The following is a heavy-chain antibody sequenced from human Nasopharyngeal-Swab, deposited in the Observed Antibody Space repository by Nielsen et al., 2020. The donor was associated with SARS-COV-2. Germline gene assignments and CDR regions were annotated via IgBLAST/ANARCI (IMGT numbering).Heavy chain of an antibody. CDR2: INPSGGST. V-gene: IGHV1-46*01. Sequence: ASGKVSCKASGCIFTSYYMHWVRQAAGQGLERMGIINPSGGSTSYAQKFQGRVTMTRDTSTSTVYMELSSLRSEDTAVYYCARDEGWIVVVTAILDYWGQGTLVTVSS. J-gene: IGHJ4*02. CDR1: GCIFTSYY. D-gene: IGHD2-21*02. CDR3: ARDEGWIVVVTAILDY.